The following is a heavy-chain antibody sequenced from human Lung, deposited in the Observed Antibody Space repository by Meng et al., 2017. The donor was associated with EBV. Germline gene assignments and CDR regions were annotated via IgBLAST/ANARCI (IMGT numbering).Heavy chain of an antibody. V-gene: IGHV3-15*01. CDR1: GFTFSNAW. Sequence: EVHLVESGGGLVKPWGSLRLSCAASGFTFSNAWMSWVRQAPGKGLEWVGRIKSKTDGGITDYAAPVQGRFTISRDDSKNTLYLQMNSLKTEDTAVYFCFTDSYSYDNPGHRSLLFDYWGQGTLVTVSS. CDR3: FTDSYSYDNPGHRSLLFDY. J-gene: IGHJ4*02. CDR2: IKSKTDGGIT. D-gene: IGHD3-22*01.